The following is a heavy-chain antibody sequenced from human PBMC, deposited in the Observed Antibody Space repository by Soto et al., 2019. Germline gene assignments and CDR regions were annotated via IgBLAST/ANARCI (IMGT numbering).Heavy chain of an antibody. J-gene: IGHJ4*02. Sequence: QVQLQESGPGLVKPSQTLSLTCTVSGGSISSGGYYWSWIRQHPGKGLEWIGYIYYSGSTYYNPSLKSRLPISVDTSKNQFSLKLSSVTAADTAVYYCARGADSMDTAMVNGHYFDYWGQGTLVTVSS. CDR1: GGSISSGGYY. D-gene: IGHD5-18*01. V-gene: IGHV4-31*03. CDR2: IYYSGST. CDR3: ARGADSMDTAMVNGHYFDY.